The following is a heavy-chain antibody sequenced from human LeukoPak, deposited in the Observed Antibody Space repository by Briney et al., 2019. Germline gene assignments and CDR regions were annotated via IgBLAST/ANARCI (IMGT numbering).Heavy chain of an antibody. CDR3: AKEGTAAAGTNELDY. Sequence: GGSLRLSCAASGFTFSSYWMSWVRQAPGKGLEWISAISGSGGSTYYADSVKGRFTISRDNSKNTLYLQMNSLRAEDTAVYYCAKEGTAAAGTNELDYWGQGTLVTVSS. D-gene: IGHD6-13*01. CDR1: GFTFSSYW. V-gene: IGHV3-23*01. CDR2: ISGSGGST. J-gene: IGHJ4*02.